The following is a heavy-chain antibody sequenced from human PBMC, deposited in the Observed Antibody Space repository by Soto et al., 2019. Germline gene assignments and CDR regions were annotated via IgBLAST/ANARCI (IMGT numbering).Heavy chain of an antibody. J-gene: IGHJ4*02. Sequence: SETLSLTCTVSGGSISSSSYYWGWIRQPPGKGLEWIGSIYYSGSTYYNPSLKSRVTISVDTSKNQFSLKLSSVTAADTAVYYCARLGDSQQLGGAFDYWGQGTLVTVSS. D-gene: IGHD6-13*01. V-gene: IGHV4-39*01. CDR1: GGSISSSSYY. CDR3: ARLGDSQQLGGAFDY. CDR2: IYYSGST.